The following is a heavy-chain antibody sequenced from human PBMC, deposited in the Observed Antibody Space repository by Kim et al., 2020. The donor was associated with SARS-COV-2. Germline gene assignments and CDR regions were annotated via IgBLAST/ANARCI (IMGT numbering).Heavy chain of an antibody. CDR1: GFKFSSRA. J-gene: IGHJ4*02. V-gene: IGHV3-23*01. CDR3: AKDHPSSGWPTFDS. Sequence: GGSLRISCVASGFKFSSRAMSWVRQTPGKGLECVASINNGGNPYYADSVKGRFTVSRDITKATLYLQMNSLRAEDTALYYCAKDHPSSGWPTFDSWGQGT. D-gene: IGHD6-19*01. CDR2: INNGGNP.